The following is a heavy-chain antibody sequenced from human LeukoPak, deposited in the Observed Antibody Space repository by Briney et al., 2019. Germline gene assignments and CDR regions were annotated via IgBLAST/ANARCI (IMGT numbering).Heavy chain of an antibody. D-gene: IGHD4-17*01. CDR2: INHSGST. CDR3: ASRPNYGDYVYRFDP. J-gene: IGHJ5*02. CDR1: GGSFSGYY. Sequence: SVTLSLTCAVYGGSFSGYYWSWIRQPPGKGLEWIGEINHSGSTNYNPSLKSRVTISVDTSKNQFSLKLSSVTAADTAVYYCASRPNYGDYVYRFDPWGQGTLVTVSS. V-gene: IGHV4-34*01.